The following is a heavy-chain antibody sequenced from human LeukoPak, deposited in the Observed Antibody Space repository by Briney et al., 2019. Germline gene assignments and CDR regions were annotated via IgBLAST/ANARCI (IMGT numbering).Heavy chain of an antibody. Sequence: ASVKVSCKASGYTFTIYGISWVRQAPGQGLEWMGWISAYNGNTNYAQKLQGRVTMTTDTSTSTAYMELRSLRSDDTAVYYCARSYWYSSGRYGSYYYYMDVWGKGTTVTVSS. J-gene: IGHJ6*03. V-gene: IGHV1-18*01. CDR3: ARSYWYSSGRYGSYYYYMDV. D-gene: IGHD6-19*01. CDR1: GYTFTIYG. CDR2: ISAYNGNT.